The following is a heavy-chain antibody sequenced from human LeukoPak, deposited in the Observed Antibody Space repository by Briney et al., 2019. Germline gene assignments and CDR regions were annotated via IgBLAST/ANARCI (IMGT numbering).Heavy chain of an antibody. J-gene: IGHJ3*02. CDR3: SKDLPKYDYVWDDAFDI. Sequence: GWSLRLSCAASGLTFSSYAMSGVRQAPGKGLEWVSAISGSGGSTYYADSVKGRFTISRDNSKITLYLQMTSPSAEDTAVYYCSKDLPKYDYVWDDAFDIWGQGTMVTVSS. CDR1: GLTFSSYA. D-gene: IGHD3-16*01. V-gene: IGHV3-23*01. CDR2: ISGSGGST.